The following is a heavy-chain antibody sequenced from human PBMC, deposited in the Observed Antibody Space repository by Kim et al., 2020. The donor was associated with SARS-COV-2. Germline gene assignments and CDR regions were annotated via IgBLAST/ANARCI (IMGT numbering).Heavy chain of an antibody. Sequence: GESLKISCKGSGYSFTSYWIGWVRQMPGKGLEWMGIIYPGDSDTRYSPSFQGQVTISADKSISTAYLQWSSLKASDTAMYYCARHQFWGAVAIWPPPPIDNWFDPWGQGTLVTVSS. CDR1: GYSFTSYW. J-gene: IGHJ5*02. CDR3: ARHQFWGAVAIWPPPPIDNWFDP. V-gene: IGHV5-51*01. D-gene: IGHD6-19*01. CDR2: IYPGDSDT.